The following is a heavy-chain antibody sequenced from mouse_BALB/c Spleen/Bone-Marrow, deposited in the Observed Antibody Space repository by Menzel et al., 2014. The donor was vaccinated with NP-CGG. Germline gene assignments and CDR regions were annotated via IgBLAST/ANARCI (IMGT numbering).Heavy chain of an antibody. CDR3: ARRSIMITTSNFDY. CDR2: INTETGEP. V-gene: IGHV9-2-1*01. D-gene: IGHD2-4*01. Sequence: VESGPELKKSGETVKISCKASGYAFTDYSIHWVKQAPGKGLEWMAWINTETGEPTYADDFKGRFAFSLETSASTAYLQIINLKNEDTATYFCARRSIMITTSNFDYWGQGTTLTVSP. CDR1: GYAFTDYS. J-gene: IGHJ2*01.